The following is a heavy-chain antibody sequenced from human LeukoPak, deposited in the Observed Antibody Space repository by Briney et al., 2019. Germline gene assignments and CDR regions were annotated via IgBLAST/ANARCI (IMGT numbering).Heavy chain of an antibody. J-gene: IGHJ4*02. D-gene: IGHD2-2*01. CDR3: TTDCDSTSCYAADAAQ. CDR1: GFTFSNAW. Sequence: GGSLRLSCAGSGFTFSNAWMSWVRQAPGKGLEWVGRMKSKTDGGTTDYAAPGKGRFTISRDDSKNTLYLQMNSLKTEDTAVYYCTTDCDSTSCYAADAAQWGQGTLVTVSS. CDR2: MKSKTDGGTT. V-gene: IGHV3-15*01.